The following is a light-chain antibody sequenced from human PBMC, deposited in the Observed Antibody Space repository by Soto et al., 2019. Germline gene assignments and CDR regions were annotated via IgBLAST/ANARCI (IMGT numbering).Light chain of an antibody. Sequence: QSALTQPASVSGSPGQSITISCSGTSSDVGAYKYVSWFQQYPGKVPKLIIYEVTERPSGVPDRFSGSKSGNTASLTDSGLQSEDEANYYCSSYAGNDRLGVFGGGTKLTVL. CDR1: SSDVGAYKY. V-gene: IGLV2-8*01. CDR2: EVT. J-gene: IGLJ2*01. CDR3: SSYAGNDRLGV.